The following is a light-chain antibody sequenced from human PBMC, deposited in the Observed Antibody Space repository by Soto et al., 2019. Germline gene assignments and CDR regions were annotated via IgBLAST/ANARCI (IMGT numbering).Light chain of an antibody. V-gene: IGKV3-15*01. CDR3: QPYNNWPWT. CDR1: QSVSSN. Sequence: EIVMTQSPATLSVSPGERATLSCRASQSVSSNLAWYQQKPGQAPRLLIYGASTRATGIPARFSGSGSGTEFHLPLRRLASEDFAVYYLQPYNNWPWTFGQGTKVEIK. CDR2: GAS. J-gene: IGKJ1*01.